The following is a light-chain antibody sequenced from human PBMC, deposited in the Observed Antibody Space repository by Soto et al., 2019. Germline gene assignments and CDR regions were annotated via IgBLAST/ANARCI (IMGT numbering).Light chain of an antibody. CDR3: CSYAGSSTFHVV. J-gene: IGLJ2*01. CDR1: SSDVGSYNL. Sequence: QSVLTQPASVSGSPGQSITISCTGTSSDVGSYNLVSWYQQHPGKAPKLMIYEGSKRPSGVSNRFSGSKSGNTASLTIYGLQAEDEADYYCCSYAGSSTFHVVFGGGTKLTVL. V-gene: IGLV2-23*03. CDR2: EGS.